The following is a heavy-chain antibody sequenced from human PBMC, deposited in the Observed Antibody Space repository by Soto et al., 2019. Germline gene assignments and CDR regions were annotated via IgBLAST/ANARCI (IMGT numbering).Heavy chain of an antibody. D-gene: IGHD4-17*01. V-gene: IGHV1-24*01. CDR1: GYTLTELS. CDR3: ARESYGDYYLDY. CDR2: FDPEDGET. Sequence: ASVKVSCKVSGYTLTELSMHWVRQAPGKGLEWMGGFDPEDGETIYAQKFQGRVTMTGDTSAGTAYMELSSLRSEDTAVYYCARESYGDYYLDYWGQGTLVTVSS. J-gene: IGHJ4*02.